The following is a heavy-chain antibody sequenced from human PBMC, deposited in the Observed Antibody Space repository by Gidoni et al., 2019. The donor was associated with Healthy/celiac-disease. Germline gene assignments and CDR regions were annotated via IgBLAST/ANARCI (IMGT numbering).Heavy chain of an antibody. Sequence: QLQLQESGPGLVKPSETLSLTCTVSGGSISSSSYYWGWIRQPPGKGLEWIGSIYYGGSTYYNPSLKSRVTISVDTSKNQFSLKLSSVTAADTAVYYCARHTTSFGYGDYPGSGMDVWGQGTTVTVSS. V-gene: IGHV4-39*01. CDR1: GGSISSSSYY. D-gene: IGHD4-17*01. J-gene: IGHJ6*02. CDR2: IYYGGST. CDR3: ARHTTSFGYGDYPGSGMDV.